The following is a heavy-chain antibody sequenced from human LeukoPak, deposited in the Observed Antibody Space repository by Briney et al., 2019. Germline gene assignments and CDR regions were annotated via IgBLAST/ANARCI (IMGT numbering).Heavy chain of an antibody. CDR1: GYTFTSYG. CDR2: ISAYNGNT. V-gene: IGHV1-18*01. J-gene: IGHJ4*02. D-gene: IGHD1-26*01. CDR3: ARDLWFAGGSGSYYPLDY. Sequence: ASVKVSCKASGYTFTSYGISWVRQAPGQGLEWMGWISAYNGNTNYAQKLQGRVTMTTDTSTSTAYMELRSLRSDDTAVYYCARDLWFAGGSGSYYPLDYWGQGTLVTVSS.